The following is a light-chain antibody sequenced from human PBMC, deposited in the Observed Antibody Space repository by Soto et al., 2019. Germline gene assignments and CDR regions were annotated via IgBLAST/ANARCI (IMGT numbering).Light chain of an antibody. V-gene: IGLV2-14*01. CDR1: GSDVGSYKY. J-gene: IGLJ1*01. CDR3: SSYTSLSSLGL. CDR2: EVS. Sequence: QSVLTQPASVSGSPGQSITISCTGTGSDVGSYKYVSWYQQHPGKAPKLIIFEVSNRPSGVSDRFSGSKSGNTASLTISGLQAEDEADYYCSSYTSLSSLGLFGTGTKATVL.